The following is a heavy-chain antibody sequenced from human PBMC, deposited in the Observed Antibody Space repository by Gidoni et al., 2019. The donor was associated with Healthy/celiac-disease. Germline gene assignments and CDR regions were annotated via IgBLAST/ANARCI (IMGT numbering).Heavy chain of an antibody. CDR2: INHSGST. D-gene: IGHD6-13*01. J-gene: IGHJ6*02. V-gene: IGHV4-34*01. CDR1: GGSFSGYY. CDR3: ARDVRYSSSWYDYYYGMDV. Sequence: QVQLQQWGAGLLKPSETLSLTCAVCGGSFSGYYWSWIRQPPGKGLEWIGEINHSGSTNYNPSLKSRVTTSVDTSKNQFSLKLSSVTAADTAVYYCARDVRYSSSWYDYYYGMDVWGQGTTVTVSS.